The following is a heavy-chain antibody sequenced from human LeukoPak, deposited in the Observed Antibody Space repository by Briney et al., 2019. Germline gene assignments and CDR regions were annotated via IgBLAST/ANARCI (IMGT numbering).Heavy chain of an antibody. CDR3: AKEGGDWGEGYFDY. J-gene: IGHJ4*02. D-gene: IGHD7-27*01. CDR2: ISSSGGTI. Sequence: GGSLRLSCAASGFTFSDSYMSWIRQVPGKGLEWISYISSSGGTIYYADSVKGRFTISRDNAKNSLYLQMSSLRAEDTAVYYCAKEGGDWGEGYFDYWGQGTLVTVSS. V-gene: IGHV3-11*01. CDR1: GFTFSDSY.